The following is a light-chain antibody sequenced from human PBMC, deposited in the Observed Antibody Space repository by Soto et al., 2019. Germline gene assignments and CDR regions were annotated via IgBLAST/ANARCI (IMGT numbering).Light chain of an antibody. J-gene: IGKJ5*01. V-gene: IGKV1-33*01. CDR1: QDIRKY. Sequence: IQMAQYPSALSASVGGRVTITCQATQDIRKYLNWYQQKPGKAPKLLIYDASTLETGVPSRFSGSGSGTDFTFTISGLQPEDFATYYCQQYDNLPLIFGQGTRLEI. CDR2: DAS. CDR3: QQYDNLPLI.